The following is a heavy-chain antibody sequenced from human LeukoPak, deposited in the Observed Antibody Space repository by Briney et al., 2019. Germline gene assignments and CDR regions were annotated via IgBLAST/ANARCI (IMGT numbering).Heavy chain of an antibody. D-gene: IGHD3-22*01. CDR3: ATGHYDSSGYYRVIDY. V-gene: IGHV1-69*04. CDR1: GGTFSSYA. J-gene: IGHJ4*02. Sequence: ASVKVSCKASGGTFSSYAISWVRQAPGQGLEWMGRIIPILGIANYAQKFQGRVTITADKSTSTAYMELSSLRSEDTAVYYCATGHYDSSGYYRVIDYWGQGTLVTVSS. CDR2: IIPILGIA.